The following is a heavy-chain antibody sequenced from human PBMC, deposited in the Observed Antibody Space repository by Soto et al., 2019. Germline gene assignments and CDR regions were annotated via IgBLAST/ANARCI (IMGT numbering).Heavy chain of an antibody. Sequence: GASVKVSCKASGYTFTGYYMHWVRQAPGQGLEWMGWINPNSGGTNYAQKFQGWVTMTRDTSISTAYMELSRLRSDDTAVYYCTRDAGCSSTSCPGGLQNWFDPWGQGTLVTVSS. J-gene: IGHJ5*02. D-gene: IGHD2-2*01. CDR1: GYTFTGYY. CDR2: INPNSGGT. V-gene: IGHV1-2*04. CDR3: TRDAGCSSTSCPGGLQNWFDP.